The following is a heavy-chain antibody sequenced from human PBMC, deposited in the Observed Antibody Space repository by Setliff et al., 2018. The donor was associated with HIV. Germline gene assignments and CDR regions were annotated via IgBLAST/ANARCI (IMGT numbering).Heavy chain of an antibody. CDR3: ARTSLGVERLDF. Sequence: SETLSLTCTVSGGSISSGGYYWSWIRQHPGKGLEWIGYIYYSGSTYYNPSLKSRVTISVDTSKNQFSLNLNSVTAADTAVYYCARTSLGVERLDFWGQGRLVTVSS. CDR2: IYYSGST. V-gene: IGHV4-31*03. D-gene: IGHD3-3*01. J-gene: IGHJ4*02. CDR1: GGSISSGGYY.